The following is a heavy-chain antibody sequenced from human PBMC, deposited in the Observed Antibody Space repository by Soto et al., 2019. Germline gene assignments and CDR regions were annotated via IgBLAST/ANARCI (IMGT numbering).Heavy chain of an antibody. J-gene: IGHJ3*02. D-gene: IGHD3-9*01. CDR3: ARDLRYFDWPPPRPPRDDAFDI. V-gene: IGHV4-31*01. CDR2: IYYSGST. Sequence: QVQLQESGPGLVKPSQTLSLTCTVSGGSISSGGYYWSWIRQHPGKGLEWIGYIYYSGSTYYNPSLKSQVTISVDTSKNQFSLKLSSVTAADTAVYYCARDLRYFDWPPPRPPRDDAFDIWGQGTMVTVSS. CDR1: GGSISSGGYY.